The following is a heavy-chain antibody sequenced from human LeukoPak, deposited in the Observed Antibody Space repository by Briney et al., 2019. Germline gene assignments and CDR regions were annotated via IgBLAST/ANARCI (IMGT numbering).Heavy chain of an antibody. J-gene: IGHJ4*02. Sequence: GGSLRLSCAASGVTLGTYAMSWARQAPGKGLEWVSAISGSGGSTYYADSVKGRFTISRDNSKNTLYLQMNSLRAEDTAVYYRAKIWGYSYGDYWGQGTLVTVSS. CDR1: GVTLGTYA. CDR3: AKIWGYSYGDY. D-gene: IGHD5-18*01. CDR2: ISGSGGST. V-gene: IGHV3-23*01.